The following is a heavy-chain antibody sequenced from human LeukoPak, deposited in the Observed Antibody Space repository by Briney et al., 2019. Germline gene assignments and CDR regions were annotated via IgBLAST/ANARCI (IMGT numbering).Heavy chain of an antibody. CDR2: SRHKAKRYST. CDR3: TRVLAAAANALDI. CDR1: GFILGDHY. V-gene: IGHV3-72*01. J-gene: IGHJ3*02. D-gene: IGHD6-13*01. Sequence: GALRLSCAASGFILGDHYMDWVRQAPGKGLEWVGRSRHKAKRYSTEYAASVKGRFTISRDDSKNSLYLQMSSLKTEDTAVYYCTRVLAAAANALDIWGQGTMVTVSS.